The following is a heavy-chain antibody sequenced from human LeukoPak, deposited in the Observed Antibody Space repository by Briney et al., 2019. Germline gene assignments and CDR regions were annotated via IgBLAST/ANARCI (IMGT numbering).Heavy chain of an antibody. CDR2: INSDGSIT. D-gene: IGHD6-13*01. V-gene: IGHV3-74*01. CDR1: GFTFSTYW. Sequence: GGSLRLSCAASGFTFSTYWIHWVRQAPGKGLLWVSRINSDGSITSYADSVKGRFTISRDNAKNTLYLQMNSLRAGDTAVYYCARDYSSSSGKHAFDIWGQGTMVTVSS. CDR3: ARDYSSSSGKHAFDI. J-gene: IGHJ3*02.